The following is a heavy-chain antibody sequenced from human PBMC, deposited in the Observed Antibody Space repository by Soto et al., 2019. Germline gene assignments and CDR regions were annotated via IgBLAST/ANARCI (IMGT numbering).Heavy chain of an antibody. CDR2: INPNSGGT. CDR3: ARDPGSARILYYYYGMDV. D-gene: IGHD5-18*01. J-gene: IGHJ6*02. CDR1: GYAFTGYY. V-gene: IGHV1-2*02. Sequence: GASVKVSCKASGYAFTGYYMHWVRQAPEQGLEWMGWINPNSGGTNYAQKFQGRVTMTRDTSISTAYMELSRLRSDDTAVYYCARDPGSARILYYYYGMDVWGQGTTVTVSS.